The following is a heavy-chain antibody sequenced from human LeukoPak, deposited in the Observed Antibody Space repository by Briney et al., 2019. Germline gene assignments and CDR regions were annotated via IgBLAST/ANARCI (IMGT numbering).Heavy chain of an antibody. Sequence: ASVTVSCTASGYTFTSYDINWVRQATGQGLEWMGWMNPNSGNTGYAQKFQGRVTMTRNTSISTAYMELSSLRSEDTAVYYCASLGYSHGYTDYWGQGTLVTVSS. D-gene: IGHD5-18*01. CDR3: ASLGYSHGYTDY. J-gene: IGHJ4*02. CDR1: GYTFTSYD. CDR2: MNPNSGNT. V-gene: IGHV1-8*01.